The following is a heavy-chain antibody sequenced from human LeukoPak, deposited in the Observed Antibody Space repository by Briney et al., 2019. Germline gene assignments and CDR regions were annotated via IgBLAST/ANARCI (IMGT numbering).Heavy chain of an antibody. V-gene: IGHV1-69*04. J-gene: IGHJ4*02. CDR2: IIPIFGIA. Sequence: SVKVSCKASGGTFSSYAISWVRQASGQGLEWMGRIIPIFGIANYAQKFQGRVTITADKSTSTAYMELSSLRSEDTAVYYCARDYYDSSGYYWIDYWGQGTLVTVSS. CDR1: GGTFSSYA. CDR3: ARDYYDSSGYYWIDY. D-gene: IGHD3-22*01.